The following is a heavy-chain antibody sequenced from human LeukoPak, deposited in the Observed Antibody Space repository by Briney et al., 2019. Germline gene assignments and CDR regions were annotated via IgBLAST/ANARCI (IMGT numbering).Heavy chain of an antibody. Sequence: PGGSLRLSCAASGFTFNNYAMTWVRQAPGKGLEWVSGISGGGGGTYHAGSVKGRFIISRDNSKNTVFLHMNSLRAEDTATYYCARGDDSGYYDYFDYWGQGALVTVSS. V-gene: IGHV3-23*01. CDR1: GFTFNNYA. CDR2: ISGGGGGT. CDR3: ARGDDSGYYDYFDY. D-gene: IGHD3-22*01. J-gene: IGHJ4*02.